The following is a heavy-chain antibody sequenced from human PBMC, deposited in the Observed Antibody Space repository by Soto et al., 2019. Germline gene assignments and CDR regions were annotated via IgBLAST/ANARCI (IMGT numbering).Heavy chain of an antibody. CDR1: GFTFSSYA. J-gene: IGHJ4*02. V-gene: IGHV3-23*01. CDR3: AKDTNLGLGDSYYFDY. Sequence: EVQLLESGGGLVQPGGSLRLSCAASGFTFSSYAMSWVRQAPGKGLEWVSAISGSGGSTYYADSVKGRFTISTDNSKNTLYLQMNSLRAEDTAVYYCAKDTNLGLGDSYYFDYWGQGTLVTVSS. CDR2: ISGSGGST. D-gene: IGHD3-10*01.